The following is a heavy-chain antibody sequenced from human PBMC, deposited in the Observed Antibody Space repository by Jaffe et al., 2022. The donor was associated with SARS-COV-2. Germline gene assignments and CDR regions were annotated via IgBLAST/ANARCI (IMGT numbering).Heavy chain of an antibody. CDR2: IYYSGST. Sequence: QLQLQESGPGLVKPSETLSLTCTVSGGSISSSSYYWGWIRQPPGKGLEWIGSIYYSGSTYYNPSLKSRVTISVDTSKNQFSLKLSSVTAADTAVYYCARSQPYYDFWSGYSRDNWFDPWGQGTLVTVSS. CDR3: ARSQPYYDFWSGYSRDNWFDP. V-gene: IGHV4-39*01. J-gene: IGHJ5*02. CDR1: GGSISSSSYY. D-gene: IGHD3-3*01.